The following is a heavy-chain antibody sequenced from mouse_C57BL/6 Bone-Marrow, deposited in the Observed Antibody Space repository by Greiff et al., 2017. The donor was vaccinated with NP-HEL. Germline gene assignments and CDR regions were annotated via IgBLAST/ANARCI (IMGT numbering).Heavy chain of an antibody. Sequence: QVQLQQPGAELVMPGASVKLSCKASGYTFTSYWMHWVKQRPGQGLEWIGEIDPSDSYTNYNQKFKGKATLTADKSSSTAYMELRSLTSEDSAVYFCARGGMGTGWGQGTTLTVSS. J-gene: IGHJ2*01. CDR1: GYTFTSYW. CDR2: IDPSDSYT. D-gene: IGHD2-14*01. V-gene: IGHV1-69*01. CDR3: ARGGMGTG.